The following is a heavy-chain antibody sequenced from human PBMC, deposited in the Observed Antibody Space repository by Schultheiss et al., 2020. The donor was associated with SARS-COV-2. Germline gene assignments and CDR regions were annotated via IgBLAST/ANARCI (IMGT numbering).Heavy chain of an antibody. CDR2: SIPIFGTA. Sequence: SVKVSCKAFGDSFTRYAISWVRQAPGQGLEWMGGSIPIFGTANYTQKFQGRVTITADASTSIVYMELNNLRSADTAVYYCARETYFYENNDYHRLGYFDSWGQGTLVTVSS. CDR1: GDSFTRYA. D-gene: IGHD3-16*01. CDR3: ARETYFYENNDYHRLGYFDS. J-gene: IGHJ4*02. V-gene: IGHV1-69*13.